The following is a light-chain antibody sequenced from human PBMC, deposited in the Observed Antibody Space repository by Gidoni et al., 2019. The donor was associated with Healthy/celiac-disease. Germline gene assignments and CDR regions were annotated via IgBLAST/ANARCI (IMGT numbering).Light chain of an antibody. CDR3: QQYGSSPPWT. J-gene: IGKJ1*01. CDR1: QSVSSRY. CDR2: GAS. Sequence: EILLTQSPGTLSLSPGERATLSCKASQSVSSRYLACYQQKPGQAPRLLLYGASSRATGIPDRFSGSGSGTDFNLTISRLEPADFSVYYCQQYGSSPPWTFGQGTKVEIK. V-gene: IGKV3-20*01.